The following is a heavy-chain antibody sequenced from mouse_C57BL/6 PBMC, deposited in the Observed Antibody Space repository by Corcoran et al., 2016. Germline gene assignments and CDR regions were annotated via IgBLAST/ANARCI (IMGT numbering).Heavy chain of an antibody. CDR2: ISYDGSN. J-gene: IGHJ3*01. CDR1: GYSITSGYY. CDR3: AKDLPWFAY. V-gene: IGHV3-6*01. Sequence: DVQLQESGPGLVKPSQSLSLTCSVTGYSITSGYYWNWIRQFPGNKLEWMGYISYDGSNNYNPSLKNRISITRDTSKNQFFLKLNSVTTEDTATYYCAKDLPWFAYWGQGTLVTVSA.